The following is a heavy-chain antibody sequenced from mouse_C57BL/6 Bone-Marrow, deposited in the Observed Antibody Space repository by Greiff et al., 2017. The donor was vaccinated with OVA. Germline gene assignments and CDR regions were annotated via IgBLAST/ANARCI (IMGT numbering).Heavy chain of an antibody. Sequence: QVQLKQPGAELVKPGASVKLSCKASGYPFTSYWMHWVKQRPGQGLEWIGMIHPNSGSTNYNEKFKSKATLTVDKSSSTAYMQLSSLTSEDSAVYYCARAGDSDSWFAYWGQGTLVTVSA. CDR3: ARAGDSDSWFAY. CDR2: IHPNSGST. J-gene: IGHJ3*01. CDR1: GYPFTSYW. V-gene: IGHV1-64*01.